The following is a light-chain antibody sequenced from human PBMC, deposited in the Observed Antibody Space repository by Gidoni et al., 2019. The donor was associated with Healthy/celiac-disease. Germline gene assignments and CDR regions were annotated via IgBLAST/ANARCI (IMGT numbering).Light chain of an antibody. CDR1: QDISNY. J-gene: IGKJ3*01. CDR2: DAS. CDR3: QQYDNLLFT. Sequence: DIQMTQSPSSLSASVGDRVTITCQASQDISNYLNWYQQKPGQAPKLLIYDASNLETGVPSRFSGSGSGTAFPFTISSLQPEDIATYYCQQYDNLLFTFGPGTKVDIK. V-gene: IGKV1-33*01.